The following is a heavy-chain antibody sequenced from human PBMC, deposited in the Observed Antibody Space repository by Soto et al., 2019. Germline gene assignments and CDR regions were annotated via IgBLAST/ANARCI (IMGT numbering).Heavy chain of an antibody. V-gene: IGHV2-26*01. CDR2: IFSNGEK. J-gene: IGHJ4*02. CDR1: GFSLINARMV. Sequence: SGPTLVNPTETLTLTCTVSGFSLINARMVVSWIRQPPGKALEWLAHIFSNGEKSYSTSLKSRLTISKDTSKSQVVLTMTNMDPVDTATYYCARILGVYDFWSGYYMALDYWGQGTLVTVSS. CDR3: ARILGVYDFWSGYYMALDY. D-gene: IGHD3-3*01.